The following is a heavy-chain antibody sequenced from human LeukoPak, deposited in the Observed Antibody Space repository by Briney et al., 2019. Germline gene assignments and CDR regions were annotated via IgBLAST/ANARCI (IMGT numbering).Heavy chain of an antibody. D-gene: IGHD6-19*01. CDR2: ISYDGSNK. V-gene: IGHV3-30-3*01. CDR1: GFTFSSYA. CDR3: ARGAPQWPGEPGPNLDY. Sequence: QPGRSLRLSCAASGFTFSSYAMHWVRQAPGKGLEWVAVISYDGSNKYYADSVKGRFTISRDNSKNTLYLQMNSLRAEDTAVYYCARGAPQWPGEPGPNLDYWGQGTLVTVSS. J-gene: IGHJ4*02.